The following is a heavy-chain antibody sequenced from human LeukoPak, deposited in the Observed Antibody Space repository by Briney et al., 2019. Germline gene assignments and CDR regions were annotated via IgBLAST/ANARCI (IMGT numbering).Heavy chain of an antibody. CDR2: MNPNSGNT. Sequence: ASVKVSCKASGYTFTSYDINWVRQATGQGLEWMGWMNPNSGNTGSAQRFQGRVTMTRNTSISTAYMELSSLRSEDTAVYYCARAPRQRWLQSYYFDYWGQGTLVTVSS. CDR1: GYTFTSYD. V-gene: IGHV1-8*01. CDR3: ARAPRQRWLQSYYFDY. D-gene: IGHD5-24*01. J-gene: IGHJ4*02.